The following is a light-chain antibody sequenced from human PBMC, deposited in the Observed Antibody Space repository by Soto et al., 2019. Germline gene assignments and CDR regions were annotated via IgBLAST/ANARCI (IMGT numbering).Light chain of an antibody. J-gene: IGKJ5*01. CDR3: QQSFSTPVT. CDR1: QSVRNF. V-gene: IGKV1-39*01. CDR2: AAS. Sequence: DIPMTQSPSSLSASVGDRVTITCRASQSVRNFLNWYQQKPGHPPKLLIFAASTLQRGAPSRFSGSGSGTDFTLTISTLQAEDFATYYCQQSFSTPVTFGPGTRVDIK.